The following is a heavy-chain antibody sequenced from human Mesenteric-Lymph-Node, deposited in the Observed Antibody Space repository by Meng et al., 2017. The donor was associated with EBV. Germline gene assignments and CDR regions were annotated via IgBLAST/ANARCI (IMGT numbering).Heavy chain of an antibody. J-gene: IGHJ4*02. V-gene: IGHV3-21*01. CDR3: MRGWSADY. CDR1: GFSFNSFA. Sequence: LGGAGGGLVKPGGSLRLSCAASGFSFNSFAMNWVRQAPGKGLEWVSFISSSSSNIQYSDSVKGRFTISRDNANNSLFLQMNSLRHEDTAVYYCMRGWSADYWGQGTLVTVSS. CDR2: ISSSSSNI. D-gene: IGHD2-8*01.